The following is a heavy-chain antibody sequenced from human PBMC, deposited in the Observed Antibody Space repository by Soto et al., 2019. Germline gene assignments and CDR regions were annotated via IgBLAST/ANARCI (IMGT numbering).Heavy chain of an antibody. CDR2: ISGSGGST. J-gene: IGHJ4*02. CDR1: GFTFSSYA. Sequence: PGGSLRLSCAASGFTFSSYAMSWVRQAPGKGLEWVSAISGSGGSTYYADSVKGRFTIPRDNSKNTLYLQMNSLRAEDTAVYYCAKVPGDSSDYYIFRLIFDYWGQGTLVTVSS. V-gene: IGHV3-23*01. CDR3: AKVPGDSSDYYIFRLIFDY. D-gene: IGHD3-22*01.